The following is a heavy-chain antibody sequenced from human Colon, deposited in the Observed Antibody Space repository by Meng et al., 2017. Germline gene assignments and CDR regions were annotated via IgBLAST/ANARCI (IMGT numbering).Heavy chain of an antibody. V-gene: IGHV4-31*03. Sequence: HVQLQGSGSRLLKPSQTLSLTCTVSGDSISSGNHYWSWSRQHPGKGMEWIGYFYFSGNTYYHPSLKSRVTISVDTSKNQFSLNLRSVTAADTAVYYCARYYYDSSGVTYFDPWGQGTLVTVSS. CDR2: FYFSGNT. D-gene: IGHD3-22*01. J-gene: IGHJ5*02. CDR1: GDSISSGNHY. CDR3: ARYYYDSSGVTYFDP.